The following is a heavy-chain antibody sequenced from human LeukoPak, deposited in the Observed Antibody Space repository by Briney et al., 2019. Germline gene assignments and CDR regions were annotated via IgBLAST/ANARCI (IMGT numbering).Heavy chain of an antibody. CDR3: ARDRGSFSK. CDR2: ISSDGSTT. V-gene: IGHV3-74*01. D-gene: IGHD1-26*01. J-gene: IGHJ4*02. Sequence: GGSLRLSCAASGFTFSSYWMHWVRQAPGKGLVWVSHISSDGSTTRYADSVKGRFTISRDNAKSTLFLHMNSLRADDTAIYHCARDRGSFSKWGQGTLVTVSS. CDR1: GFTFSSYW.